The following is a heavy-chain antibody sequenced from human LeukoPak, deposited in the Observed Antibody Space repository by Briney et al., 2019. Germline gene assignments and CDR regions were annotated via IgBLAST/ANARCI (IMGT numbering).Heavy chain of an antibody. V-gene: IGHV4-30-2*01. D-gene: IGHD3-10*01. J-gene: IGHJ4*02. CDR2: ISHSGRT. Sequence: SETLSLTCGVSGGSISSGGYSWSWIRQPPGKGLEWIGHISHSGRTSYNPSLKSRVTISLDRSKNQFSLKLTAVTAADTAMYYCARGYYGSGSFDLDYWGQGTLVIVSS. CDR3: ARGYYGSGSFDLDY. CDR1: GGSISSGGYS.